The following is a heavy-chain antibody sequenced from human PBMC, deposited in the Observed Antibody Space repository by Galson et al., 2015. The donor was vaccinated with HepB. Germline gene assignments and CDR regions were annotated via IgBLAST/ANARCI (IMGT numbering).Heavy chain of an antibody. CDR3: ARGGGTYWNYFDY. J-gene: IGHJ4*02. CDR1: GFTFSSYA. Sequence: SLRLSCAASGFTFSSYAMHWVRQAPGKGLEWVAVISLDGNYKYYADSVKSRFTISRDNSKNTLYLQMSSLRAEDTAVYYCARGGGTYWNYFDYWGQGTLVTVSS. CDR2: ISLDGNYK. D-gene: IGHD1-26*01. V-gene: IGHV3-30-3*01.